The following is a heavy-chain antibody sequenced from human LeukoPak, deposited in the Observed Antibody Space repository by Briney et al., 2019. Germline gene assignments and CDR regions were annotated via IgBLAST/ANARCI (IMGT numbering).Heavy chain of an antibody. CDR2: ISGSGGTT. Sequence: GGSLTLSCAASGFTLSHYAMSWLRQAPGKGLEWVSGISGSGGTTDYADSVKGRFTISRDNSKNTLILQMNALIGEDPAIDYCAKDRWRGSYYTFDYWGQGALVTVSS. J-gene: IGHJ4*02. CDR1: GFTLSHYA. V-gene: IGHV3-23*01. CDR3: AKDRWRGSYYTFDY. D-gene: IGHD1-26*01.